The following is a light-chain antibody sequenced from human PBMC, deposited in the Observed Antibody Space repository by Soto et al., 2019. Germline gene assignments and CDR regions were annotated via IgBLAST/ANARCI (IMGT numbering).Light chain of an antibody. Sequence: DIVMTQSPDSLAVSLGERATINCKSSQRVLYSSNNKYYLAWYQQKPGQPPKLLIYWASTRESGVPDRFSGSGSETDFSLTISSLQAEDVAVYYCQQYHSAPRTFGQGTKLEIK. V-gene: IGKV4-1*01. J-gene: IGKJ2*01. CDR3: QQYHSAPRT. CDR2: WAS. CDR1: QRVLYSSNNKYY.